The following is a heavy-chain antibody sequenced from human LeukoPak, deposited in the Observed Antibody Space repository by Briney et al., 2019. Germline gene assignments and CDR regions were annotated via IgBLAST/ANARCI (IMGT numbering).Heavy chain of an antibody. CDR3: ARVRYYYGSPSMAFDI. J-gene: IGHJ3*02. V-gene: IGHV4-30-4*08. CDR2: IYYSGST. Sequence: SETLSLTCTVSGGSISSYYWSWIRQPPGKGLEWIGYIYYSGSTYYNPSLKSRVTISVDTSKNQFSLKLSSVTAADTAVYYCARVRYYYGSPSMAFDIWGQGTMVTDSS. D-gene: IGHD3-22*01. CDR1: GGSISSYY.